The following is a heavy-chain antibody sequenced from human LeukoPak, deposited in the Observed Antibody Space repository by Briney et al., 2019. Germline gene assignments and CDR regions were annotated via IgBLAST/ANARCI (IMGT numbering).Heavy chain of an antibody. J-gene: IGHJ4*02. CDR2: INSDGKIT. CDR3: ARATGSGRYGRLDY. Sequence: GGSLRLSRAASGFTFSSYWMSWVRQAPGKGLVWVSRINSDGKITIYADSVKGRFTISRDNAKNTLYLQMNSLRAEDTAVYYCARATGSGRYGRLDYWGQGTLVTVSS. CDR1: GFTFSSYW. V-gene: IGHV3-74*01. D-gene: IGHD1-26*01.